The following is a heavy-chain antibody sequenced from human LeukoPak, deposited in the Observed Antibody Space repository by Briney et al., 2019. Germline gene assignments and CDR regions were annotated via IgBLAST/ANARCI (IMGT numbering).Heavy chain of an antibody. CDR2: IKQDGSEK. J-gene: IGHJ4*02. D-gene: IGHD6-13*01. CDR3: ARPRGSSWYFDF. V-gene: IGHV3-7*04. Sequence: PGGSLRLSCAASGFSFSSYWMHWVRQAPGKGLEWVANIKQDGSEKYYVDSLKGRFTISRDNAKNSLYLQMNCLRVEDTAVYYCARPRGSSWYFDFWGQGTLVTVSS. CDR1: GFSFSSYW.